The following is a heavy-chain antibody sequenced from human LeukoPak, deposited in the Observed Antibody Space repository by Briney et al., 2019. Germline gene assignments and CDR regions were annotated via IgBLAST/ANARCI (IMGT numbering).Heavy chain of an antibody. CDR1: GFTFSSYG. V-gene: IGHV3-30*18. Sequence: PGRSLRLSCAASGFTFSSYGMHWVRQAPGKGLEWVAVISYDGSNKYYADSVKGRFTISRDNSKNTLYLQMNSLRAEDTAVYYCAKADYGDPKRNYYYGMDVWGQGTTVTVSS. CDR2: ISYDGSNK. D-gene: IGHD4-17*01. J-gene: IGHJ6*02. CDR3: AKADYGDPKRNYYYGMDV.